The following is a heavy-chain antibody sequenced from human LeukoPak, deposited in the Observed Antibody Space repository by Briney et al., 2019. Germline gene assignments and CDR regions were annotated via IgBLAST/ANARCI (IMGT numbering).Heavy chain of an antibody. CDR3: ARVIFRAYFGGDSYPL. Sequence: GASVKVSCKASGGTFSSYAISWVRQAPGHGLEWMGRIIPIFGTANYAQQFQGRVTITTDESTSTAYMELSSLRSEDTAVYYCARVIFRAYFGGDSYPLWGQGTLVTVSS. CDR2: IIPIFGTA. CDR1: GGTFSSYA. D-gene: IGHD2-21*02. J-gene: IGHJ4*02. V-gene: IGHV1-69*05.